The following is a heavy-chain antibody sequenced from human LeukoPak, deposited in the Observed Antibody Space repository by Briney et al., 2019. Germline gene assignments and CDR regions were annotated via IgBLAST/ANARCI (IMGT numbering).Heavy chain of an antibody. V-gene: IGHV4-39*07. CDR3: ARDRYIAVAGNGRYFDY. CDR2: IYYSGST. J-gene: IGHJ4*02. D-gene: IGHD6-19*01. Sequence: SETLSLTCTVSGGSISSSSYYWGWIRQPPGKGLEWIGSIYYSGSTYYNPSLKSRVTISVDTSKNQFSLKLSSVTAADTAVYYCARDRYIAVAGNGRYFDYWGQGTPVTVSS. CDR1: GGSISSSSYY.